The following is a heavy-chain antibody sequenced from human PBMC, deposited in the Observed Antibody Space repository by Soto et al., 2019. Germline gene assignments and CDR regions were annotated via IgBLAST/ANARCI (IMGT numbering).Heavy chain of an antibody. Sequence: PGGSLRLSCAASGFTVSTDWMYWVRQAPGKGLEWVSVIRGGGNTFYADSVEGRFTISRDNSKNTVYLQMNGLRVEDTAMYYCVRENYYYGMDVWGQGTTVTAP. CDR1: GFTVSTDW. V-gene: IGHV3-66*01. CDR2: IRGGGNT. CDR3: VRENYYYGMDV. J-gene: IGHJ6*02.